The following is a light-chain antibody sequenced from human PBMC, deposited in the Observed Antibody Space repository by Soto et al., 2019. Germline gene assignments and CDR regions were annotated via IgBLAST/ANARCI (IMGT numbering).Light chain of an antibody. Sequence: ENVLSQSPGTLSLSPGERATLSCRASQSVSSSYLAWYQQKPGQAPRLXFYGASSRATGIPDRFSGSGSGTDFTLTISRLEPEDFAVYYCQQYGSSPFTFGPGTKVDIK. CDR3: QQYGSSPFT. CDR1: QSVSSSY. V-gene: IGKV3-20*01. CDR2: GAS. J-gene: IGKJ3*01.